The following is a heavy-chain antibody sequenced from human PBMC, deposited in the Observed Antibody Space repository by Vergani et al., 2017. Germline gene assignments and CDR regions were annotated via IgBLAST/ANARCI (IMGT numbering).Heavy chain of an antibody. J-gene: IGHJ6*02. CDR2: ISPGASTV. Sequence: LEESGGGSVKPGGSLRLSCAASGFKFSDNYMSWIRQAPGKGLEWVSHISPGASTVSYTDSVTGRFTVSRDNDNNSLTLDMTTLRVEDTAVYYCANNPGISTTRHYYAMDVWGQGTTVTVSS. V-gene: IGHV3-11*04. CDR3: ANNPGISTTRHYYAMDV. D-gene: IGHD1-1*01. CDR1: GFKFSDNY.